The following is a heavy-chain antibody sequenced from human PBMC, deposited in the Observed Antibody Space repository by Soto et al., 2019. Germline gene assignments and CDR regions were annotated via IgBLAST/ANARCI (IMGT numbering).Heavy chain of an antibody. D-gene: IGHD4-4*01. Sequence: SVKVSCKASGGTFSSYTISWVRQAPGQGLEWMGRIIPILGIANYAQKFQGRVTITADKSTSTAYMELSSLRSEDTAVYYCARASSSTVTDYYYYYMVVWGKGTTVTVS. J-gene: IGHJ6*03. CDR1: GGTFSSYT. CDR3: ARASSSTVTDYYYYYMVV. CDR2: IIPILGIA. V-gene: IGHV1-69*02.